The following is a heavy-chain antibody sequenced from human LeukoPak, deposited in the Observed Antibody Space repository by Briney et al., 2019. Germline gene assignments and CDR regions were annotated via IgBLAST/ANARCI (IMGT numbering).Heavy chain of an antibody. D-gene: IGHD3-22*01. Sequence: GGSLRLSCAASGFTFSNYAMHWVRQAPGKGLEWVAVISTDGSDKNYADSVKGRFTFSRDNSKNTLYLQMNSLRAEDTAVYYCAGDYNDSSGHHHWGQGNLVTVSS. CDR3: AGDYNDSSGHHH. CDR2: ISTDGSDK. J-gene: IGHJ5*02. V-gene: IGHV3-30*14. CDR1: GFTFSNYA.